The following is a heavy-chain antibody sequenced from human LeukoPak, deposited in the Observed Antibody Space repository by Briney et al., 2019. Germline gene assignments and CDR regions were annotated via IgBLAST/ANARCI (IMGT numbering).Heavy chain of an antibody. CDR3: VRRQWELQYFDL. J-gene: IGHJ2*01. V-gene: IGHV4-59*01. CDR1: GGFISSYY. D-gene: IGHD1-26*01. CDR2: IYYSRTT. Sequence: SETLSLTCTVSGGFISSYYWSWIRQPPGKGLEWIGYIYYSRTTEYNPSLKSRVTISADTSKNQFSLKLNTVTAADTAVYYCVRRQWELQYFDLWGRGTLVAVSS.